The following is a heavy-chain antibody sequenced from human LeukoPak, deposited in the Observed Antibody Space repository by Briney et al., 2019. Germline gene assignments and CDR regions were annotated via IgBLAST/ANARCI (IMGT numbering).Heavy chain of an antibody. J-gene: IGHJ4*02. D-gene: IGHD5-18*01. V-gene: IGHV3-30*03. CDR1: GFTFSSYS. CDR2: ISYDGSNK. Sequence: GGSLRLSCAASGFTFSSYSMNWVPQAPGKGLEWVAVISYDGSNKYYADSVKGRFTISRDSSKNTLYLQMNSLRAEDTAVYYCARDLLGYADYWGQGTLVTVSS. CDR3: ARDLLGYADY.